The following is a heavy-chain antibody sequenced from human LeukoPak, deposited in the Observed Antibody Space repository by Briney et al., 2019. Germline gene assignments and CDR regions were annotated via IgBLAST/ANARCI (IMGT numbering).Heavy chain of an antibody. CDR1: GFTFNNYR. J-gene: IGHJ4*02. CDR2: ISFDGSHK. CDR3: AKGVGFGSGSYFDY. Sequence: GGSLRLSCAASGFTFNNYRLHWVRQAPGKGLEWVAIISFDGSHKFYADSVKGRFTISRDNSKNILYLQMTSLRTEDTAVYYCAKGVGFGSGSYFDYWGQGTLVTVSS. D-gene: IGHD3-10*01. V-gene: IGHV3-30*18.